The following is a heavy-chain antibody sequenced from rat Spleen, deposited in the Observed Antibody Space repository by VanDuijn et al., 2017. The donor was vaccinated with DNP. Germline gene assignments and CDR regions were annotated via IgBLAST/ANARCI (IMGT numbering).Heavy chain of an antibody. CDR3: ARPRTSNWFAY. V-gene: IGHV5-31*01. Sequence: EVQLMESGGDLVQPGRSLKVSCVVSGFTFNNYWMTWIRQVPGKGLEWVASISYDGRSTYYGDSVKGRFTISRDNAKTSLYLQMDSLGSEDTATYYCARPRTSNWFAYWGQGALVTVSS. CDR2: ISYDGRST. J-gene: IGHJ3*01. CDR1: GFTFNNYW. D-gene: IGHD2-5*01.